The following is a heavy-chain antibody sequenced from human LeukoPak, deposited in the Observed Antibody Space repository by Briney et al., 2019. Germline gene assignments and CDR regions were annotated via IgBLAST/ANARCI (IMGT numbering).Heavy chain of an antibody. CDR2: INPSGGTT. CDR1: GYTLTSYY. CDR3: ARAGGVAAIATDFDY. D-gene: IGHD6-19*01. Sequence: ASVKVSCKASGYTLTSYYMHWVRQAPGQGLEWMGIINPSGGTTTYAQKFQGRVTMTRDTSTSTVYMEVSSLTSEDTAVYYCARAGGVAAIATDFDYWGQGTLVTVPS. J-gene: IGHJ4*02. V-gene: IGHV1-46*01.